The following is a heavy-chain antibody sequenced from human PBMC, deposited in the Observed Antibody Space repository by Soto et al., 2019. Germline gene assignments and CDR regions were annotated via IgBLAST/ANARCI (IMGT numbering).Heavy chain of an antibody. CDR1: GFTFSSYG. CDR3: AIDRDEGVLKYFDY. V-gene: IGHV3-30*03. Sequence: QVQLVESGGGVVQPGGSLRLSCAASGFTFSSYGMHWVRQAPGKGLEWVAVITYDGSNKYYADSVKGRFTISRDNSKKTLYLQMNSLRAENTAVYYCAIDRDEGVLKYFDYWGQGTLVTVSS. J-gene: IGHJ4*02. CDR2: ITYDGSNK. D-gene: IGHD3-10*01.